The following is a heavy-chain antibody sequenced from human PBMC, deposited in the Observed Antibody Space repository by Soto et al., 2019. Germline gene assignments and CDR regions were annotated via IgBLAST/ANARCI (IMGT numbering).Heavy chain of an antibody. CDR1: GGTFSSYA. J-gene: IGHJ4*02. CDR3: ASSRAIFGVVIPAQFDY. D-gene: IGHD3-3*01. V-gene: IGHV1-69*13. Sequence: SVKVSCKASGGTFSSYAISWVRQAPGQGLEWMGGIIPIFGTANYAQKFQGRVTITADESTSTAYMELSSLRSKDTAVYYCASSRAIFGVVIPAQFDYWGQGTLVTVSS. CDR2: IIPIFGTA.